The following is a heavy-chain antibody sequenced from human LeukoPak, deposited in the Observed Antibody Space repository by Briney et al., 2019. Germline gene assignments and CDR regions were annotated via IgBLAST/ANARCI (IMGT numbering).Heavy chain of an antibody. CDR2: IKQDGSAK. Sequence: QAGGSLRLSCAASGFTFSNYWMSWVRQAPGKGLEWVANIKQDGSAKYYVDSVKGRFTISRDNAKNSLFLQMNSLRAEDTAVYYCAREASDWNYYYYLDVWGKGTTVTISS. CDR1: GFTFSNYW. V-gene: IGHV3-7*01. J-gene: IGHJ6*03. D-gene: IGHD6-19*01. CDR3: AREASDWNYYYYLDV.